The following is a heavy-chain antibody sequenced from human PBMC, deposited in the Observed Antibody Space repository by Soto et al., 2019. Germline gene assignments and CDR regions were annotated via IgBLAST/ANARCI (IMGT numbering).Heavy chain of an antibody. J-gene: IGHJ4*02. V-gene: IGHV3-48*01. CDR1: GFTLSSYS. Sequence: EVQLVESGGGLVQPGGSLRLSCAASGFTLSSYSMNWVRQATGKGLEWVSYISSSSSTIYYADSVKGRFTISRYNAKNSLYLQMNSLRAEDTAVYYCARANYYGSPGDFDYWGQGTLVTVSS. CDR2: ISSSSSTI. D-gene: IGHD3-10*01. CDR3: ARANYYGSPGDFDY.